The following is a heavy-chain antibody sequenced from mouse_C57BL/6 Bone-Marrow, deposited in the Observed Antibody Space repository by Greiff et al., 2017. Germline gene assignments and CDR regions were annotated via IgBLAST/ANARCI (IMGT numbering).Heavy chain of an antibody. CDR3: VREDDYDPFYAMDD. CDR1: GFTFNTYA. Sequence: EVQLVESGGGLVQPKGSLKLSCAASGFTFNTYAMHWVRQAPGKGLEWVARIRSKSSNYATSYADSVKDRFTISRDDSQSMLYLQMNNLKTEDTAMYYCVREDDYDPFYAMDDWGQGTSVTVAS. V-gene: IGHV10-3*01. J-gene: IGHJ4*01. D-gene: IGHD2-4*01. CDR2: IRSKSSNYAT.